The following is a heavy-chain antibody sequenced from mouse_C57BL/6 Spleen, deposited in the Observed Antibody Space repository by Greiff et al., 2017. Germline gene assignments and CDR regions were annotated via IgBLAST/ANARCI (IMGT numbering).Heavy chain of an antibody. CDR2: IDPSDSYT. D-gene: IGHD3-3*01. J-gene: IGHJ4*01. CDR1: GYTFTSYW. Sequence: VKLQQPGAELVMPGASVKLSCKASGYTFTSYWMHWVKQRPGQGLEWIGEIDPSDSYTNYNQKFKGKSTLTVDKSSSTAYMQLSSLTSEDSAVYYCASRGTFHAMDYWGQGTSVTVSS. CDR3: ASRGTFHAMDY. V-gene: IGHV1-69*01.